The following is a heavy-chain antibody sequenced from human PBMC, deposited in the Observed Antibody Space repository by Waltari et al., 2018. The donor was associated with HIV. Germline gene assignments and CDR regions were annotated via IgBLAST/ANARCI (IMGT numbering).Heavy chain of an antibody. CDR2: MRSKAYGGTT. D-gene: IGHD3-3*01. J-gene: IGHJ4*02. CDR3: TRDGLYYDFWSGYPGY. Sequence: EVQLVESGGGLVQPGRSLRRCCAASGFTFGVSFMCWFRQGPGKGLEWVGFMRSKAYGGTTEYAASVKGRFTISRDDSKSIAYLQMNSLKTEDTAVYYCTRDGLYYDFWSGYPGYWGQGTLVTVSS. V-gene: IGHV3-49*03. CDR1: GFTFGVSF.